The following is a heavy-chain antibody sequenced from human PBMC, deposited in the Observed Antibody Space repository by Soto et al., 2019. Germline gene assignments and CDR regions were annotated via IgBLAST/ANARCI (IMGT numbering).Heavy chain of an antibody. D-gene: IGHD3-22*01. V-gene: IGHV3-23*01. Sequence: GGSLRLSCAASGFTFSSYSMNWVRQAPGKGLEWVSAISGSGGSTYYADSVKGRFAISRDNSKNTLYLQMNSLRAEDTAVYYCAKDQQPYYDSSGYYWDLNDAFDIWGQGTMVTVSS. CDR1: GFTFSSYS. J-gene: IGHJ3*02. CDR2: ISGSGGST. CDR3: AKDQQPYYDSSGYYWDLNDAFDI.